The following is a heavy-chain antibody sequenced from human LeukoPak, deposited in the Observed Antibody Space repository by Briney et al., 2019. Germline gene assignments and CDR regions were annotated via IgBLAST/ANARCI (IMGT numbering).Heavy chain of an antibody. CDR3: ARDLI. CDR2: ISSSSYI. CDR1: GFHFSTYN. V-gene: IGHV3-21*01. Sequence: PGESLRLSCAASGFHFSTYNMNWVRQAPGKGLEWVSSISSSSYIYYADSVKGRFTISRDNAKNSLYLQMNSLRAEDTAVYYCARDLIWGQGTLVTVSS. J-gene: IGHJ4*02.